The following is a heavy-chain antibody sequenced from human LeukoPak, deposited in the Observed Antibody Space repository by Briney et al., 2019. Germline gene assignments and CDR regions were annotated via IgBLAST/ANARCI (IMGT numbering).Heavy chain of an antibody. Sequence: HPGRSLRLSCAASGFTFSNYGMHWVRQAPGKGLEWMAVISYDGNKYYADSVKGRFTISRDNSKNTLYLQMNSLRAEDTAVYYCARDSPPTTGYYPYGAFDIWGQGTMVTVSS. J-gene: IGHJ3*02. D-gene: IGHD3-9*01. V-gene: IGHV3-30*03. CDR3: ARDSPPTTGYYPYGAFDI. CDR1: GFTFSNYG. CDR2: ISYDGNK.